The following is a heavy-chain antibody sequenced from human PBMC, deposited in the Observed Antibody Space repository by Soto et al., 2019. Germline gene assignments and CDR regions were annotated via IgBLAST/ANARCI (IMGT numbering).Heavy chain of an antibody. CDR1: GGSIRNGGYY. J-gene: IGHJ4*02. Sequence: QVQLQESGPGLVRPSQTLSLTCTISGGSIRNGGYYWTWIRQHPGKGLEWIGYIYYSGNTYYNPSLKNRTIIPVDPSRNRFSLDLGSLTAADTAVYFCARARHSGSYFDLSCFDYWGQGTLVTVSS. CDR2: IYYSGNT. D-gene: IGHD3-10*01. CDR3: ARARHSGSYFDLSCFDY. V-gene: IGHV4-31*03.